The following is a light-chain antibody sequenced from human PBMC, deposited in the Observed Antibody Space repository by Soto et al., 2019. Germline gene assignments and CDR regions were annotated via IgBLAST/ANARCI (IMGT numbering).Light chain of an antibody. V-gene: IGLV4-69*01. CDR1: SGHSSYA. Sequence: QLVLTQSPSASASLGASVKLICTLSSGHSSYAIAWHQQQPEKGPRYLMKLNSDGSHSKGDGIPDRFSGSSSGAERYLTISRLQSEDEADYYCQTWGTGIRVFGGGTKLTVL. CDR3: QTWGTGIRV. J-gene: IGLJ3*02. CDR2: LNSDGSH.